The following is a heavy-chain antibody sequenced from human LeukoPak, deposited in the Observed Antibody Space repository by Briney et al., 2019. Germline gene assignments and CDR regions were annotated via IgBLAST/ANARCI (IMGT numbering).Heavy chain of an antibody. V-gene: IGHV1-69*05. CDR1: GGTFSSYA. Sequence: SLKVSCKASGGTFSSYAISRVRQAPGQGLEWMGRIIPIFSTANYAQKVQGRVTITTDESTSTAYMELSSLRSEDTAVYYCARGYYYDSSGYYTPVYYFDYWGQGTLVTVSS. D-gene: IGHD3-22*01. CDR3: ARGYYYDSSGYYTPVYYFDY. CDR2: IIPIFSTA. J-gene: IGHJ4*02.